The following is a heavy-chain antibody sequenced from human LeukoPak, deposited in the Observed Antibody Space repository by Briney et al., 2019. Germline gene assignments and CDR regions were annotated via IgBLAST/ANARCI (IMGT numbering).Heavy chain of an antibody. CDR1: GYSFTSYW. V-gene: IGHV5-51*01. CDR2: IYPGDSDT. J-gene: IGHJ6*03. CDR3: ARHEPPHRYYYYYMDV. D-gene: IGHD1-14*01. Sequence: GESLKISCKGSGYSFTSYWIGWVRQMPGKGLEWMGIIYPGDSDTRYSPSFQGQVTISADKSISTAYLQWSSLKASDTAMYYCARHEPPHRYYYYYMDVWGKGTTVTVSS.